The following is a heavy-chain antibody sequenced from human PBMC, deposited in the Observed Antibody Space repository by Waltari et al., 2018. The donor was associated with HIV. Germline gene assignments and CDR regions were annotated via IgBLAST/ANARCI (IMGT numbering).Heavy chain of an antibody. J-gene: IGHJ4*02. CDR1: GFTFDRSA. Sequence: EVQLLESGGGFVQPGGSLRLSCAASGFTFDRSAMNWVRQAPGKGLEWVSDINWTEGNTYYADSVKGRFTITRDNSKNTLYLQMNSLRVEDTAVYYCAKEVAISGPSDYWGPGTLVTVSS. CDR2: INWTEGNT. D-gene: IGHD2-15*01. V-gene: IGHV3-23*01. CDR3: AKEVAISGPSDY.